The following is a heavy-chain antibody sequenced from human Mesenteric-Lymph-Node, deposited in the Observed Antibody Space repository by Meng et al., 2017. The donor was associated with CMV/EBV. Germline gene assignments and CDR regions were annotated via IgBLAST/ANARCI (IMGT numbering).Heavy chain of an antibody. V-gene: IGHV3-49*04. J-gene: IGHJ4*02. D-gene: IGHD3-3*01. CDR3: TRIYYDFWSGPPDY. CDR1: GFTFGAYA. Sequence: GGSLRLSCTASGFTFGAYAMSWVRQALGKGLEWVGFIRSKAYGGTTEYAASVKGRFTISRDDSKSIAYLQMNSLKTEDTAVYYCTRIYYDFWSGPPDYWGQGTLVTVSS. CDR2: IRSKAYGGTT.